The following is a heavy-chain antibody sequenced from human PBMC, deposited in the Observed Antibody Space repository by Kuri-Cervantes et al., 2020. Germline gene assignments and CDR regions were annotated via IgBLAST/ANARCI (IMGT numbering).Heavy chain of an antibody. D-gene: IGHD6-13*01. J-gene: IGHJ6*02. CDR2: IYYSGST. CDR3: ARDHSSWYGGGTYGMDV. Sequence: SETLSLTCTVSGGSISSGGYYWSWIRQHPGKGLEWIGYIYYSGSTYYNPSLKSRVTISVDTSKNQFSLKLSSVTAADTAVYYCARDHSSWYGGGTYGMDVWGQGTTVTVSS. V-gene: IGHV4-31*03. CDR1: GGSISSGGYY.